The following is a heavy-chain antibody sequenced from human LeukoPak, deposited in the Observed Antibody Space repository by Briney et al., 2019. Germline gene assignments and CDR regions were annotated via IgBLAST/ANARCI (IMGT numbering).Heavy chain of an antibody. Sequence: SETLSLTCTVSGGSISSSSYYWGWIRQPPGKGLEWIGYIYYSGSTYYNLSLKSRVTISVDTSKNQFSLKLSSVTAADTAVYYCARAAAGTDAFDIWGQGTMVTVSS. CDR1: GGSISSSSYY. J-gene: IGHJ3*02. CDR3: ARAAAGTDAFDI. CDR2: IYYSGST. V-gene: IGHV4-30-4*08. D-gene: IGHD6-13*01.